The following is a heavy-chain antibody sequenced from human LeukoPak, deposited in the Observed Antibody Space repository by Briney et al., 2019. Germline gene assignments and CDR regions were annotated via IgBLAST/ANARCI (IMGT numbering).Heavy chain of an antibody. V-gene: IGHV4-30-4*08. CDR3: ARAGNWNDGDAFDI. Sequence: KPSQTLSLTXTVSGGSISSGDYYWSWIRQPPGKGLEWIGYIYYSGSTYYNPSLKSRVTISVDTSKNQFSLKLGSVTAADTAVYYCARAGNWNDGDAFDIWGQGTMVTVSS. D-gene: IGHD1-20*01. CDR1: GGSISSGDYY. CDR2: IYYSGST. J-gene: IGHJ3*02.